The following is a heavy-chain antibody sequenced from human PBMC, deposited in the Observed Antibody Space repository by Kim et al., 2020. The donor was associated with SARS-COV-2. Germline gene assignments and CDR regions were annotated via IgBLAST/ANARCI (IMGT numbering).Heavy chain of an antibody. D-gene: IGHD7-27*01. CDR2: TYHNGGT. Sequence: SETLSLTCAISGDSISSGDWWTWVRQSPAKGLEWIGETYHNGGTHYNPSLQSRVTISVDKSKNQFSLNLNSVTAADTAVYYCARRGPNRFSWPGVDYWGQGTLVTVSS. V-gene: IGHV4-4*02. CDR3: ARRGPNRFSWPGVDY. CDR1: GDSISSGDW. J-gene: IGHJ4*02.